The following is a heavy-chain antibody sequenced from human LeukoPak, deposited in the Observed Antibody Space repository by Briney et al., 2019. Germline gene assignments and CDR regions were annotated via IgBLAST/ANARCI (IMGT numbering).Heavy chain of an antibody. Sequence: GGSLRLSCAASGFTFSNYWMTWVRQAPGKGLEWVAHINQDGSEEHYMDSVKARFTISRDNAKNSLSLQMNSLRAEDTAVYYRVRDGGVSGYDLLDYWGQGTLVTVSS. V-gene: IGHV3-7*01. J-gene: IGHJ4*02. CDR2: INQDGSEE. CDR3: VRDGGVSGYDLLDY. CDR1: GFTFSNYW. D-gene: IGHD5-12*01.